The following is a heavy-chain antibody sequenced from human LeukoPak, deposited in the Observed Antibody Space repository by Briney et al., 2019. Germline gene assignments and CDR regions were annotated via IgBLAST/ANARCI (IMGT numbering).Heavy chain of an antibody. Sequence: SETLSLTCTVSGGSINSRSDYWGWTRQPPGKGLEWIGSIYYSGSTHYNPSLKSRVTTSIDTSKNQFSLRLSSVTAADTAVYYCARRPGEYGGNDFDYWGQGTLVTVSS. CDR2: IYYSGST. CDR3: ARRPGEYGGNDFDY. J-gene: IGHJ4*02. D-gene: IGHD4/OR15-4a*01. CDR1: GGSINSRSDY. V-gene: IGHV4-39*01.